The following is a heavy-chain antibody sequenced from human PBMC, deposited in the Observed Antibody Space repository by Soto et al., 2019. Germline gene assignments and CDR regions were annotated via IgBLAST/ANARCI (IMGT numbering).Heavy chain of an antibody. Sequence: QVQLVQSGAEVKKPGASVKVSCKTSGYTFTSYGISWVRQAPGQGLEWMGWISAYNGNTNYAQKLQGRVTMTTDTSTTTGYMELRSVSSDDTAVYYCARDGDGYTHTNIDYWGQGTLVTVSS. CDR2: ISAYNGNT. V-gene: IGHV1-18*01. J-gene: IGHJ4*02. CDR1: GYTFTSYG. CDR3: ARDGDGYTHTNIDY. D-gene: IGHD5-12*01.